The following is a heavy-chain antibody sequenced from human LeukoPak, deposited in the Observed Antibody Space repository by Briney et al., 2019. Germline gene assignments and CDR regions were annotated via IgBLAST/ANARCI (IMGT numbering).Heavy chain of an antibody. CDR3: AKVQMGGNYQFDY. J-gene: IGHJ4*02. CDR2: VSYDGNKK. D-gene: IGHD4-23*01. V-gene: IGHV3-30*18. Sequence: GGSLRLSCAASGFIFNVHAIHWVRQAPGKGPEWVAVVSYDGNKKKYADSVKGRFTVSRDNSRNTLYLQMNSLRAEDTAIYYCAKVQMGGNYQFDYWGQGALVTVSS. CDR1: GFIFNVHA.